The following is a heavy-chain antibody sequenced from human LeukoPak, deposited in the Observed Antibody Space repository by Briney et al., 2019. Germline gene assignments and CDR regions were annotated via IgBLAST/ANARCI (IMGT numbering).Heavy chain of an antibody. CDR1: GYTFSSYA. D-gene: IGHD5-18*01. V-gene: IGHV3-30-3*01. Sequence: SCKASGYTFSSYAMHWVRQAPGKGLEWVAVISYDGSNKYYADSVKGRFTISRDNSKNTLYLQMNSLRAEDTAVYYCARAGYSYGLEVDYWGQGTLVTVSS. CDR2: ISYDGSNK. CDR3: ARAGYSYGLEVDY. J-gene: IGHJ4*02.